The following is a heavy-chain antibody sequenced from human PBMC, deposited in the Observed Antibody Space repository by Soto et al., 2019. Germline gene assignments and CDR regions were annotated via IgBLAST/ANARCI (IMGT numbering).Heavy chain of an antibody. CDR1: GYTFTSYY. J-gene: IGHJ6*02. V-gene: IGHV1-46*01. CDR2: INPSGGST. Sequence: ASVKVSCKASGYTFTSYYMHWVRQAPGQGLEWMGIINPSGGSTSYAQKFQGRVTMTRDTSTSTVYMELSSLRSEDTAVYYCARDGWLILYYYYGMDVWGQGTTVTVSS. CDR3: ARDGWLILYYYYGMDV. D-gene: IGHD3-22*01.